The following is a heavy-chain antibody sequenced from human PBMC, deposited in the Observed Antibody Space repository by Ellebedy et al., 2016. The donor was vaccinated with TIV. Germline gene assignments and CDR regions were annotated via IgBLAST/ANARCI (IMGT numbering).Heavy chain of an antibody. CDR3: ANYIVGAMIDAFDI. Sequence: MPSETLSLTCTVSGYSISSGYYWGWIRQPPGKGLEWIGSMYHSGSTYYNPSLKSRVTISVDTPKNQFSLKLSSVTAADTAMYYCANYIVGAMIDAFDIWGQGTMVTVSS. V-gene: IGHV4-38-2*02. CDR1: GYSISSGYY. D-gene: IGHD1-26*01. CDR2: MYHSGST. J-gene: IGHJ3*02.